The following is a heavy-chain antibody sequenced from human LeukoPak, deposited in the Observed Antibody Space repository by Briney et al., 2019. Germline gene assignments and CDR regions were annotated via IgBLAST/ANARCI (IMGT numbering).Heavy chain of an antibody. V-gene: IGHV3-7*01. D-gene: IGHD4-11*01. Sequence: GGSLRLSCAASGFTFSHFWMSWVRQAPGKGLEWVAYIKKTGSETYYVDSVKGRFTITRDNTRSSLFLQMYSLRAEDTAVYYCARDAYSNYWQRSHYGMDVWGQGTTVTVSS. CDR1: GFTFSHFW. CDR3: ARDAYSNYWQRSHYGMDV. J-gene: IGHJ6*02. CDR2: IKKTGSET.